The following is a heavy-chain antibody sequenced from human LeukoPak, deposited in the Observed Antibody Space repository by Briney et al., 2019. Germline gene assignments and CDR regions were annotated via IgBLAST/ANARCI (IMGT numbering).Heavy chain of an antibody. Sequence: GASVKVSCEASGYTFSSYGFNWVRQAPGQGLEWVGWISAYNGDTNYAQKFQGRVTMTTDTSTSTAYMELRSLRSDGTAVYYCARDMVRGVDYWGQGTLVTVSS. J-gene: IGHJ4*02. CDR2: ISAYNGDT. CDR3: ARDMVRGVDY. V-gene: IGHV1-18*04. D-gene: IGHD3-10*01. CDR1: GYTFSSYG.